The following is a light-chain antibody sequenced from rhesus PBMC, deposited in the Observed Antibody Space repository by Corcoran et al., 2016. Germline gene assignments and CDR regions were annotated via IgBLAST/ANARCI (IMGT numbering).Light chain of an antibody. CDR1: ENVNNY. V-gene: IGKV1-74*01. Sequence: DIQMTQSPSSLSASIGDRVTITCRASENVNNYLNWYQQNPGKAPKVLIYKAYTLQSGVPSRFRGSGSGTDYTFTISSLRPEDVASYYCQQGYGIPFTFGPGTKLDMK. CDR2: KAY. CDR3: QQGYGIPFT. J-gene: IGKJ3*01.